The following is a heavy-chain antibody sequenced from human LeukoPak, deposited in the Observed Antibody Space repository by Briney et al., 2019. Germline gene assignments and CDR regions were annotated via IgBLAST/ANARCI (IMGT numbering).Heavy chain of an antibody. CDR2: IYSGGNT. CDR1: GFTVSSNS. J-gene: IGHJ4*02. CDR3: AKEPFDY. Sequence: GGSLRLSCTVSGFTVSSNSMSWVRQAPGKGLEWVSFIYSGGNTHYSDSLKGRFTISRDNSKNTLYLQMNSLRAEDTAVYYCAKEPFDYWGQGTLVTVSS. V-gene: IGHV3-53*05.